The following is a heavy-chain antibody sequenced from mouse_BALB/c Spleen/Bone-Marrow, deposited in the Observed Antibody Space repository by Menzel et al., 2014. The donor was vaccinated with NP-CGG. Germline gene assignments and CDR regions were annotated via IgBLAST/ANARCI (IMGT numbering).Heavy chain of an antibody. CDR1: GYTFTDHA. CDR2: ISPGNGDI. Sequence: VQLQQSDAALVKPGASVKISCKASGYTFTDHAIHWVKQKPEQGLEWIGYISPGNGDIKYNEKFKGKATLTADKSSSTAYMQLNSLTSEDAAVYFCKSNNYGSSRGFVYWGQGTLVTVSA. CDR3: KSNNYGSSRGFVY. J-gene: IGHJ3*01. V-gene: IGHV1S53*02. D-gene: IGHD1-1*01.